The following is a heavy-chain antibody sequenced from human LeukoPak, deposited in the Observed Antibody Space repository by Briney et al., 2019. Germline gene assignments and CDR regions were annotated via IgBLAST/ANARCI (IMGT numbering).Heavy chain of an antibody. CDR1: GFTFSSHS. D-gene: IGHD3-10*01. J-gene: IGHJ4*02. Sequence: GGSLRLSCTASGFTFSSHSMSWVRQAPGKGLEWVSSITSGSNYIYYADSVKGRFTISRDNAKNSLSLQMNSLRADDTAVYYCAREGIVVLPYYFDYWGQGSLVTVSS. CDR3: AREGIVVLPYYFDY. V-gene: IGHV3-21*01. CDR2: ITSGSNYI.